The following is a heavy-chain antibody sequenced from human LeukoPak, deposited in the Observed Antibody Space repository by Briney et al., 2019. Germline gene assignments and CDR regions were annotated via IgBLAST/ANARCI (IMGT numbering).Heavy chain of an antibody. Sequence: SETLSLTCAVYGGSFSGYYWSWIRQPPGKGLEWIGEINHSGSTNYNPSLKSRVTISVDTSKNQFSLKLSSVTAADTAVYYCARGRITGEKGSRGGINYWGQGTLVTVSS. CDR3: ARGRITGEKGSRGGINY. CDR2: INHSGST. D-gene: IGHD3-16*01. V-gene: IGHV4-34*01. J-gene: IGHJ4*02. CDR1: GGSFSGYY.